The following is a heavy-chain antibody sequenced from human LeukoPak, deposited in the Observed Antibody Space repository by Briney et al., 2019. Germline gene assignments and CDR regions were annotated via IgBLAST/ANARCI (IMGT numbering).Heavy chain of an antibody. CDR2: ISGSGGST. J-gene: IGHJ3*02. D-gene: IGHD2-15*01. CDR1: GFTFSSYA. CDR3: AKDREDIVVVVAAAHDAFDI. V-gene: IGHV3-23*01. Sequence: GGSLRLSCAASGFTFSSYAMSWVRQAPGKGLEWVSAISGSGGSTYYADSVKGRFTISRDNSKNTLYLQINSLRAEDTAVYYCAKDREDIVVVVAAAHDAFDIWGQGTMVTVSS.